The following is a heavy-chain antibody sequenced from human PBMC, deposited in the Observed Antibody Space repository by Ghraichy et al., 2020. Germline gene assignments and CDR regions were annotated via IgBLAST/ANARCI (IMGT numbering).Heavy chain of an antibody. CDR1: GGSISSYY. CDR2: IYYSGST. D-gene: IGHD6-13*01. CDR3: ARHWGIAAAPDY. Sequence: SETLSLTCTVSGGSISSYYWSWIRQPPGKGLEWIGYIYYSGSTNYNPSLKSRVTISVDTSKNQFSLKLRSVTAADTAVYYCARHWGIAAAPDYWGQGTLVTVSS. V-gene: IGHV4-59*08. J-gene: IGHJ4*02.